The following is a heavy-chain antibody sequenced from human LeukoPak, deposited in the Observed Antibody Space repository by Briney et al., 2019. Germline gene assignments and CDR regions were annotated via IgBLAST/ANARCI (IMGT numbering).Heavy chain of an antibody. CDR3: VKAAAGFFDY. V-gene: IGHV3-64D*09. Sequence: PGGSLRLSCSASGFTFSSYAMHWVRQAPGKGLEYVSAISSNGGSTYYAESVKGRFTISRDNSKNTLYLQMSSLRAEDTAVYYCVKAAAGFFDYWGQGTLVTVSS. J-gene: IGHJ4*02. D-gene: IGHD6-13*01. CDR2: ISSNGGST. CDR1: GFTFSSYA.